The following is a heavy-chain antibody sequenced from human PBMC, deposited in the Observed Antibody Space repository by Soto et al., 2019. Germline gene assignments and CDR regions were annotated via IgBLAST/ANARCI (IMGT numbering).Heavy chain of an antibody. CDR2: IIPIFGTA. V-gene: IGHV1-69*01. D-gene: IGHD3-3*01. CDR3: ARDSNGISDFWSGPPGGDYGMDV. Sequence: QVQLVQSGAEVKKPGSSVKVSCKASGGTFSSYAISWVRQAPGQGLEWMGGIIPIFGTANYAQKFQGRVTITADESTSTDYMELSSLRSEDTAVYYCARDSNGISDFWSGPPGGDYGMDVWGQGTTVTVSS. CDR1: GGTFSSYA. J-gene: IGHJ6*02.